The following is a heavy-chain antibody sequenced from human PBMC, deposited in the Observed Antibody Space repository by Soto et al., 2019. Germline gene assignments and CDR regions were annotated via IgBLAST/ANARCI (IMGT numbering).Heavy chain of an antibody. Sequence: QVQLVQSGAEVKKPGSSVKVSCKASGGSFSDYAINWVRQAPGPGLEWMGGIVPMLRTPNYARKFQVRVTITADESTSTVSMELTSLTSDDTAVYYCARGLGGSYFPFDYWGQGTLVTVSS. CDR1: GGSFSDYA. J-gene: IGHJ4*02. D-gene: IGHD1-26*01. CDR3: ARGLGGSYFPFDY. CDR2: IVPMLRTP. V-gene: IGHV1-69*11.